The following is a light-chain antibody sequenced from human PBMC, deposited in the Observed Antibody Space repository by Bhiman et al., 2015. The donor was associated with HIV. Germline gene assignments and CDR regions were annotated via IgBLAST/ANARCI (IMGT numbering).Light chain of an antibody. V-gene: IGLV2-11*01. J-gene: IGLJ3*02. CDR1: SSDIGSTNY. Sequence: QSALTQPPSTSGSPGQSLTISCTGTSSDIGSTNYVSWYQHHPGKAPKLMIYDVTKRPSGVPDRFSGSKSGNTASLTISGLQAEDDSDYYCCSYAGSYTWVFGGGTKLTVL. CDR2: DVT. CDR3: CSYAGSYTWV.